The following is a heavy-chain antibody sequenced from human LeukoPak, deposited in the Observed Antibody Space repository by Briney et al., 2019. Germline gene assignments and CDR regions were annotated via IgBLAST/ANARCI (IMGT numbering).Heavy chain of an antibody. V-gene: IGHV3-33*06. J-gene: IGHJ2*01. CDR3: AKDLLSRSPGWCFDL. CDR1: GFTFSSYG. Sequence: GGSLRLSCAASGFTFSSYGMHWVRQAPGRGLEWGADIGYDGSNKYYADSVKGRFIISSDNSKNTLYLQMNSLRAEDTAVYYCAKDLLSRSPGWCFDLWGRGTLVTVSS. CDR2: IGYDGSNK. D-gene: IGHD1-26*01.